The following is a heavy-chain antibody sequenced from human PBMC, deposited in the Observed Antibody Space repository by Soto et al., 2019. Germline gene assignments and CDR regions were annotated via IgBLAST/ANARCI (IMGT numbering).Heavy chain of an antibody. D-gene: IGHD2-2*01. CDR3: ARSSTSGDV. J-gene: IGHJ6*02. CDR1: GFSFGSYV. V-gene: IGHV3-21*01. Sequence: ELQLVESGGGLVKPGGSLRLSCAASGFSFGSYVMNWVRQAPGKGLEWVSSISTSSGSKYYADSVRGRFTISRDNAKNSLYLQMNSLRADDTAVYYCARSSTSGDVWGQGTTVTVSS. CDR2: ISTSSGSK.